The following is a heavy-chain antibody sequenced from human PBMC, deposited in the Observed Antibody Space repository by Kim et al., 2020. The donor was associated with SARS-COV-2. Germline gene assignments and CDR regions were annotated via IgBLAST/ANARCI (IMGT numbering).Heavy chain of an antibody. CDR3: ARHRRRDGRGDAFDI. D-gene: IGHD5-12*01. CDR2: IYPGDSDT. V-gene: IGHV5-51*01. Sequence: GESLKISCKGSGYSFTSYWIGWVRQMPGKGLEWMGIIYPGDSDTRYSPSFQGQVTISADKSISTAYLQWSSLKASDTAMYYCARHRRRDGRGDAFDIWGQGTMVTVSS. J-gene: IGHJ3*02. CDR1: GYSFTSYW.